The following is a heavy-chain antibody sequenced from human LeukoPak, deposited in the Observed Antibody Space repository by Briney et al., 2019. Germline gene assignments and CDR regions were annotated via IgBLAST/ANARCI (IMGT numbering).Heavy chain of an antibody. D-gene: IGHD5-12*01. Sequence: ASVKVSCKASGYTFTSYGICWVRQAPGQGLEWIGWIRTYNGNTNYAQNLQGRVTMTTDTSTSTAYMELRSLRSDDTGVFFCARARTYSGYVFYWGQGDLVTVSS. J-gene: IGHJ4*02. V-gene: IGHV1-18*01. CDR2: IRTYNGNT. CDR1: GYTFTSYG. CDR3: ARARTYSGYVFY.